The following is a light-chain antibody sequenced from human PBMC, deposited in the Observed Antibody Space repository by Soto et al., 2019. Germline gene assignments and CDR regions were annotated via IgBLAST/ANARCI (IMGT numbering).Light chain of an antibody. V-gene: IGLV2-18*01. J-gene: IGLJ1*01. CDR3: SLYTSENTYV. CDR1: STDFVSYNR. CDR2: EAS. Sequence: QSALTQPPSVSGSPGQSVTISCTGTSTDFVSYNRVSWYQQPPGTAPKLIIYEASNRPSGVPDHFSGSKSGNTASLTISGLQAADEAAYYCSLYTSENTYVFGTGAKGT.